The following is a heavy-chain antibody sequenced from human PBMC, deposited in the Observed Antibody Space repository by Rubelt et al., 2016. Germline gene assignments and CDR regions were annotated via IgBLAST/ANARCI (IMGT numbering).Heavy chain of an antibody. CDR2: INPNSGGT. CDR1: GYTFTGYY. J-gene: IGHJ4*02. V-gene: IGHV1-2*02. Sequence: QVQLVQSGAEVKKPGASVKVSCKASGYTFTGYYMHWVRQAPGQGVGWMGWINPNSGGTNYAQKFPGRVTMTRDTSISTAFMELSRLRSDDTAVYYCARFAIGGHSSGYLFDYWGQGTLVTVSS. CDR3: ARFAIGGHSSGYLFDY. D-gene: IGHD3-22*01.